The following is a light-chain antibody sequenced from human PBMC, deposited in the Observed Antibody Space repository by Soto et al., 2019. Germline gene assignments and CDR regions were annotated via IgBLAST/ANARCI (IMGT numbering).Light chain of an antibody. CDR3: QQRRNWPRT. CDR1: QSISSY. J-gene: IGKJ1*01. Sequence: EIVLTQSPATLSLSPGERATLSCRASQSISSYLGWYQQKPGQAPRLLIYDTSNRAPGIPARFSGSGSGTDFTLTISSLEPEDVAVYYCQQRRNWPRTFGQGTKV. V-gene: IGKV3-11*01. CDR2: DTS.